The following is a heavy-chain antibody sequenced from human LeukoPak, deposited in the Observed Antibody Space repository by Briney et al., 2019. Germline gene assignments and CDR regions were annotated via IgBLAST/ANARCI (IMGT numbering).Heavy chain of an antibody. CDR2: IYYSGST. V-gene: IGHV4-59*01. CDR3: ARDRVGQQLVGRKNNYYYMDV. CDR1: GGSISSYY. J-gene: IGHJ6*03. D-gene: IGHD6-13*01. Sequence: SETLSLTCTVSGGSISSYYWSWIRQPPGKGLEWIGYIYYSGSTYYNPSLRSRVTISVDTSKNQFSLKLRSVTAADTAAYYCARDRVGQQLVGRKNNYYYMDVWGKGTTVTISS.